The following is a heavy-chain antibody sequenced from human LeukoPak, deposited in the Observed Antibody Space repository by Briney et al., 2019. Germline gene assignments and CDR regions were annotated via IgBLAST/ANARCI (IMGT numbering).Heavy chain of an antibody. D-gene: IGHD2-21*01. CDR1: GFTFDDYA. CDR2: ISWNSGSI. CDR3: ARDRDLGYPLDY. Sequence: GGSLRLSCAASGFTFDDYAMPWVRQAPGKGLEWVSGISWNSGSIGYADSVKGRFTISRDNSKNTLYLQMNSLRAEDTAVYYCARDRDLGYPLDYWGQGTLVTVSS. J-gene: IGHJ4*02. V-gene: IGHV3-9*01.